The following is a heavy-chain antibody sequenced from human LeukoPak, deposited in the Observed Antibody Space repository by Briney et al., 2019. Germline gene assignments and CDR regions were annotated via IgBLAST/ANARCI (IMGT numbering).Heavy chain of an antibody. CDR3: AREIAFITIFGVDHEEDNWFDP. V-gene: IGHV4-61*02. CDR2: IYTSGST. J-gene: IGHJ5*02. D-gene: IGHD3-3*01. Sequence: PSETLSLTCTVSGGSISSGSYYWSWIRQPAGKGLEWIGRIYTSGSTNYNPSLKSRVTISVDTSKNQFSLKLSSVTAADTAVYYCAREIAFITIFGVDHEEDNWFDPWGQGTLVTVSS. CDR1: GGSISSGSYY.